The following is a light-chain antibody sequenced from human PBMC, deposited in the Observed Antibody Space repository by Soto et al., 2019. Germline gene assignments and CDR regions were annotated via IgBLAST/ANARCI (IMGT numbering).Light chain of an antibody. J-gene: IGLJ1*01. CDR2: DVT. CDR3: SSYTTSSTYV. CDR1: SSDVGGYNY. Sequence: QSALTQPASVSGSPGQSITISCTGTSSDVGGYNYVSWYQQHPGKAPKLMIYDVTNRPSGVSDRFSGSKSGYTASLTISGLQAEDEADYYCSSYTTSSTYVFGTGPKLTVL. V-gene: IGLV2-14*03.